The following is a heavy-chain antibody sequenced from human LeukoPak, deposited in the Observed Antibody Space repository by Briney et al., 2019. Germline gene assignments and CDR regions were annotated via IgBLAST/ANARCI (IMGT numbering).Heavy chain of an antibody. CDR2: INHSGST. D-gene: IGHD2-2*01. V-gene: IGHV4-34*01. CDR1: GGSFSGYY. J-gene: IGHJ4*02. Sequence: KPSETLSLTCAVYGGSFSGYYWSWIRQPPGKGLDGIGEINHSGSTNYNPSLKSRVTISVDTSKNQFSLKLSSVTAADTAVYYCARAGGGDIVVVPAAISYFDYWGQGTLVTVSS. CDR3: ARAGGGDIVVVPAAISYFDY.